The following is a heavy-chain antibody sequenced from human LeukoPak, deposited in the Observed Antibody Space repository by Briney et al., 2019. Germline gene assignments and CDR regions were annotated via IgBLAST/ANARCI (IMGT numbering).Heavy chain of an antibody. D-gene: IGHD5-18*01. CDR1: GGSISSYY. CDR2: IYYSGST. CDR3: ARGQGYSYDYYFDY. V-gene: IGHV4-59*01. Sequence: SETLSLTCTVSGGSISSYYWSWIRQPPGKGLEWIGYIYYSGSTNYNPSLKSRVTISVDTSENQFSLNLNSVTAADTAVYYCARGQGYSYDYYFDYWGQGTLATVSS. J-gene: IGHJ4*02.